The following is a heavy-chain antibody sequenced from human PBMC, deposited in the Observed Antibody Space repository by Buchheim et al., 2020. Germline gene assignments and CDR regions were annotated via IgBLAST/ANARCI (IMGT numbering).Heavy chain of an antibody. J-gene: IGHJ4*02. Sequence: QVQLQESGPGLVKPSGTLSLTCAVSGGSISSSDWWNWVRQPPGKGLEWFGEVSESGNTHYLPSLKSRVTMSFVKSLNQFSPNRHAVTAADTAVYYCASLSKDFWGQGTL. CDR1: GGSISSSDW. CDR2: VSESGNT. V-gene: IGHV4-4*02. CDR3: ASLSKDF.